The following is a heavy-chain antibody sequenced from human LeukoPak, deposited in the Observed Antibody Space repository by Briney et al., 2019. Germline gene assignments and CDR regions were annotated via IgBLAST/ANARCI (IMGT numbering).Heavy chain of an antibody. CDR2: IYTSGST. D-gene: IGHD3-3*01. V-gene: IGHV4-4*07. CDR1: GGSISSYY. Sequence: SETLSLTCTVSGGSISSYYWSWIRQPAGKGLEWIGRIYTSGSTNYNPSLKSRVTMSVDTSKNQFSLKLSSVTAADTAVYYCARESFWRWEPRYYYYVDVWGKGTTVTVSS. J-gene: IGHJ6*03. CDR3: ARESFWRWEPRYYYYVDV.